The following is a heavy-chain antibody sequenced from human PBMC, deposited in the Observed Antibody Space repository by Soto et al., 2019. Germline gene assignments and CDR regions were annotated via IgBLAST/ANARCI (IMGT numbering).Heavy chain of an antibody. CDR2: INAGYGNT. CDR3: ARDTGDGTFDF. Sequence: GASVKVSCKASGYTFTTHNINWVRQATGQRLEWMGWINAGYGNTKSSQKFQDRVTISRDTSASTAYMELTSLRSEDTAVYYCARDTGDGTFDFWGQGTLVTVSS. D-gene: IGHD7-27*01. V-gene: IGHV1-3*01. CDR1: GYTFTTHN. J-gene: IGHJ4*02.